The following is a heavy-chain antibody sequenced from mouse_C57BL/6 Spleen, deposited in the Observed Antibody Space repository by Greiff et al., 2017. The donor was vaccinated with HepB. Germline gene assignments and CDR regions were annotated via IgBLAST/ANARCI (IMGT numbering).Heavy chain of an antibody. J-gene: IGHJ1*03. D-gene: IGHD3-2*02. Sequence: VQLQQSGAELVKPGASVKISCKASGYAFSSYWMNWVKQRPGKGLEWIGQIYPGDGDTNYNGKFKGKATLTADKCSSTAYMQLSSLSSEDSAVYFCAGSGNYGYFDVWGTGTTVTVSS. CDR1: GYAFSSYW. CDR3: AGSGNYGYFDV. V-gene: IGHV1-80*01. CDR2: IYPGDGDT.